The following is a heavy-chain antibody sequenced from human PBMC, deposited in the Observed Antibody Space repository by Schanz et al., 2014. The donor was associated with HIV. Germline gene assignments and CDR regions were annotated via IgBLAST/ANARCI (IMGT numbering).Heavy chain of an antibody. V-gene: IGHV3-30*04. CDR2: IWYDGSKK. CDR1: EFIFSSYA. J-gene: IGHJ6*02. Sequence: QVQLVESGGGVVQPGRSLRLSCAASEFIFSSYAMHWVRQAPGKGLEWVAVIWYDGSKKYYADSVKGRFTISRDNSKNTLYLQMNSLRAEDTAVYYCARVANWDYYGMDVWGRGTTVTVSS. D-gene: IGHD3-16*01. CDR3: ARVANWDYYGMDV.